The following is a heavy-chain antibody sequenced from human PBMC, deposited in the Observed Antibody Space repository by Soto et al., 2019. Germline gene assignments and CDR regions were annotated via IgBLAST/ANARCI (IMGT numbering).Heavy chain of an antibody. Sequence: QVQLVQSGAEVKKPGYSVKVSCKASVGTFSSYAISWVRQAPGQRREWMGGIIPIFGTANYAQKVQGRVTITADESTSTAYMELSSLSSEDTAVYYCATTTNDYYYGRDVWGQGTTVTVS. CDR2: IIPIFGTA. V-gene: IGHV1-69*01. CDR1: VGTFSSYA. D-gene: IGHD2-8*01. J-gene: IGHJ6*02. CDR3: ATTTNDYYYGRDV.